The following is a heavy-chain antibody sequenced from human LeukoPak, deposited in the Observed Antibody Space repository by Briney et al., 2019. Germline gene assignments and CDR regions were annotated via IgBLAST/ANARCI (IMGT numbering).Heavy chain of an antibody. D-gene: IGHD4-17*01. J-gene: IGHJ4*02. CDR1: GGSISSGSYF. CDR2: INYRGST. V-gene: IGHV4-39*01. Sequence: SETLSLTCTVSGGSISSGSYFWIWIRQPPGMRLEWIGSINYRGSTYYNPSLKSRVTISVATSKNQFSLQLSSVTAADTALYYCASTTVITRIDYWGQGTLVTVSS. CDR3: ASTTVITRIDY.